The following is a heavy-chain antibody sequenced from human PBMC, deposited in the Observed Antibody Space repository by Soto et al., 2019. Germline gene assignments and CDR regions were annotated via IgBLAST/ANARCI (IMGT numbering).Heavy chain of an antibody. CDR1: GGSFSGYY. V-gene: IGHV4-34*01. J-gene: IGHJ5*02. Sequence: PSETLSLTCAVYGGSFSGYYWSWIRQPPGKGLEWIGEINHSGSTNYNPSLKSRVTISVDTSKNQFSLKLSSVTAADTAVYYCARGYILLMVYAPLAWFDPWGQGTLVIVSS. CDR2: INHSGST. CDR3: ARGYILLMVYAPLAWFDP. D-gene: IGHD2-8*01.